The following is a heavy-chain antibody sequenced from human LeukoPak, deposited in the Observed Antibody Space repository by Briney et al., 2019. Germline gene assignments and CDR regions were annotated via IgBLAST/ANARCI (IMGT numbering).Heavy chain of an antibody. Sequence: GGSLRLSCAASGFTFSSYWMSWVRQAPGKGLEWVATMKQDGSEKYYVDSVKGRFTISRDNAKNSLYLQMNSLRAEDTAVYYCARLSGEVTVFDYWGQGTLVTVSS. CDR3: ARLSGEVTVFDY. D-gene: IGHD2-21*02. CDR1: GFTFSSYW. V-gene: IGHV3-7*01. CDR2: MKQDGSEK. J-gene: IGHJ4*02.